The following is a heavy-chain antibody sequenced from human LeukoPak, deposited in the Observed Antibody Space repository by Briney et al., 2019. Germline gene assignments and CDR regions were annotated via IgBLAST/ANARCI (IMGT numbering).Heavy chain of an antibody. J-gene: IGHJ3*01. D-gene: IGHD3-10*01. CDR3: AKSRGWFEVLDV. CDR1: GFDFTGNH. CDR2: ISASSRTI. V-gene: IGHV3-69-1*02. Sequence: TTGGSLRLSCAASGFDFTGNHMNWVRQVPGKGLEWLSYISASSRTIHYADSVEGRFTVSRDNAENSLYLQMDSLRVEDTAIYYCAKSRGWFEVLDVWGQGTLVTVSS.